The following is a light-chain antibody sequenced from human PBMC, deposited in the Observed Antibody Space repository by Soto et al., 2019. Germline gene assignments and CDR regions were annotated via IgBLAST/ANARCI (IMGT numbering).Light chain of an antibody. CDR2: ECS. Sequence: QSVLTQPASVSGSPGQSITISCTGTSSDVGSYNLVSWYQQHTGKAPKLLIYECSKRPSGVSNRFSGSKSGNTASLTISGLQAEDEADYYCCSYAGSSTYVFGTGTKVTV. CDR1: SSDVGSYNL. V-gene: IGLV2-23*01. J-gene: IGLJ1*01. CDR3: CSYAGSSTYV.